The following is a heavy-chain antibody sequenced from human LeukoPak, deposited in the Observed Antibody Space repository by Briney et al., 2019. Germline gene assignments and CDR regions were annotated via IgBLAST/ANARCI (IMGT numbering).Heavy chain of an antibody. D-gene: IGHD3-9*01. CDR2: IRAYYGVQ. Sequence: ASVQVSCKTSGYIFSHNGISWVRQAPGQAPEWMGWIRAYYGVQKYAQKFQGRVTMTRDTSTSTVYMELRSLRSDDTAVYYCARGLQGYYDSLTGYYRGRYYFDYWGQGTLVTVSS. CDR1: GYIFSHNG. J-gene: IGHJ4*02. CDR3: ARGLQGYYDSLTGYYRGRYYFDY. V-gene: IGHV1-18*01.